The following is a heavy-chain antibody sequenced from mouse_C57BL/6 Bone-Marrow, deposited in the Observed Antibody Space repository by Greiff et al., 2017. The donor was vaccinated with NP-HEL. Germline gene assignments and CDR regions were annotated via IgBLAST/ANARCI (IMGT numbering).Heavy chain of an antibody. D-gene: IGHD2-5*01. V-gene: IGHV14-2*01. CDR3: ASCYYSNYFYAMDY. CDR2: IDPEDGET. CDR1: GFNIKDYY. J-gene: IGHJ4*01. Sequence: VQLQQSGAELVKPGASVKLSCTASGFNIKDYYMHWVKQRTEQGLAWIGRIDPEDGETKYAPKFKGKATITADTSSNTAYLQLSSLTSEDTAVYYCASCYYSNYFYAMDYWGQGTSVTVSS.